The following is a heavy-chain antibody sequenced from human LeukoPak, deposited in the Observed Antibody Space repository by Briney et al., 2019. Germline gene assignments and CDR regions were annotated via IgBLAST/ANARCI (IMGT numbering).Heavy chain of an antibody. J-gene: IGHJ4*02. D-gene: IGHD3-9*01. CDR2: INPNSGGT. Sequence: GASVKVSCKASGYSFTDYYIHWVRQAPGQGLEWMGWINPNSGGTNEAQKFHDRVTMTRDTSIRTAYMEVSRLRSDDTAVYYCARSPDILTGENFDYWGQGTLVTVSS. V-gene: IGHV1-2*02. CDR3: ARSPDILTGENFDY. CDR1: GYSFTDYY.